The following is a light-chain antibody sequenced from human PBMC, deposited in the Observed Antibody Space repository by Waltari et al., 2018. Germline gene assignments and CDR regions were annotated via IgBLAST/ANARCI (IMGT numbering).Light chain of an antibody. CDR3: QQSYSPHRT. Sequence: DIVMTQSPDSLAVSLGERATINCKSSQSGLYSSNNKNYLAWYQQKPGQPPKLLIYWASSRESGVPDRFSGSGSETDFTLTISSLQAEDVAVYYCQQSYSPHRTFGQGTRVEIK. CDR2: WAS. CDR1: QSGLYSSNNKNY. J-gene: IGKJ1*01. V-gene: IGKV4-1*01.